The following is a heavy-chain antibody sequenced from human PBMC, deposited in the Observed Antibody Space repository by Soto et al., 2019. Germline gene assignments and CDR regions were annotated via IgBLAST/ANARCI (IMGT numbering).Heavy chain of an antibody. V-gene: IGHV3-23*01. CDR1: GFTFSSYD. J-gene: IGHJ4*02. CDR3: LRGATTPAY. D-gene: IGHD1-26*01. Sequence: GGSLRLSCAASGFTFSSYDMSWVRQAPGKGLEWVSAISGSGVSTYYADSVKGRFTISRDNSKSTLFPQMNSLRAEDSAIYYCLRGATTPAYWGQGTLVTVSS. CDR2: ISGSGVST.